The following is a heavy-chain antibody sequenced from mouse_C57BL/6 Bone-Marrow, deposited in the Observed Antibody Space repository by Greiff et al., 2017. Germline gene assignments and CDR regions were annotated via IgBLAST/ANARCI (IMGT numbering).Heavy chain of an antibody. J-gene: IGHJ3*01. Sequence: QVQLQQPGAELVKPGASVKLSCKASGYTFTSYWMHWVKQRPGQGLEWIGMIHPNSGSTNYNEKFKRKATLTVDKSSSTAYMQLSSLTSEDSAVYYCARGDYYGSSSFAYWGQGTLVTVSA. CDR3: ARGDYYGSSSFAY. CDR1: GYTFTSYW. D-gene: IGHD1-1*01. CDR2: IHPNSGST. V-gene: IGHV1-64*01.